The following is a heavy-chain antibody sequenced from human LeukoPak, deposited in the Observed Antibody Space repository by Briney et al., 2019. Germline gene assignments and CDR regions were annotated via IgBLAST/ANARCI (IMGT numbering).Heavy chain of an antibody. CDR2: IYYSGST. CDR3: ARLIYYYYMEV. Sequence: SETLSLTCTVSDGSISTSDYYWGWIRQPPGKGLEWIGSIYYSGSTYYNPSLEGRVTMSVDTSKNHFSLKVSSVTAADTAVYYCARLIYYYYMEVWGKGTTVTISS. V-gene: IGHV4-39*02. CDR1: DGSISTSDYY. J-gene: IGHJ6*03.